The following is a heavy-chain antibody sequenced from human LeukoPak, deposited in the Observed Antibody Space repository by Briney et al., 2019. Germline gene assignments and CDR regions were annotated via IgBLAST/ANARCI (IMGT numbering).Heavy chain of an antibody. V-gene: IGHV4-59*08. CDR2: ISDIGSI. D-gene: IGHD2/OR15-2a*01. CDR3: AGHHPRNTVDF. J-gene: IGHJ4*02. Sequence: SETLSLTCTVSGGSISSYYWSWIRQPPGKGLEWIAYISDIGSINYNPSLKSRVTVSLDTSKNQFSLKLSSVTAANTAVYYCAGHHPRNTVDFWGQGTLVTVSS. CDR1: GGSISSYY.